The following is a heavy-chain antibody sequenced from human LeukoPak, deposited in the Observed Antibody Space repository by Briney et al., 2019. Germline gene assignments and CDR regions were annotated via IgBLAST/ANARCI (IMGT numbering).Heavy chain of an antibody. D-gene: IGHD3-10*01. V-gene: IGHV4-34*01. Sequence: PSETLSLTCAVYGGSFSGYYWSWIRQPPGEGLEWIGEINHGGSTNYNPSLKSRVTISVDTSKNQFSLKLSSVTAADTAVYYCARATYYYGSGSYYILDYWGQGTLVTVSS. CDR2: INHGGST. J-gene: IGHJ4*02. CDR1: GGSFSGYY. CDR3: ARATYYYGSGSYYILDY.